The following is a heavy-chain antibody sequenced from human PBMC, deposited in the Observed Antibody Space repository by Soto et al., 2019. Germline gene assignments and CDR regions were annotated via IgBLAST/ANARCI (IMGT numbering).Heavy chain of an antibody. J-gene: IGHJ4*02. Sequence: GRSLRLSCAASGFTFSTFAMTWVRQAPGKGLEWVSSISDTGAITYYGDSVKGRFTISRDNSRNTLYLQMNSLRADDTALYYCAKIIAXXASGYWGQGXLVTVS. CDR1: GFTFSTFA. D-gene: IGHD1-26*01. CDR3: AKIIAXXASGY. CDR2: ISDTGAIT. V-gene: IGHV3-23*01.